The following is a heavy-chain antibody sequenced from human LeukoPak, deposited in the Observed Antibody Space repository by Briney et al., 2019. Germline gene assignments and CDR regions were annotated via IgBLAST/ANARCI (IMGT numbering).Heavy chain of an antibody. V-gene: IGHV1-18*01. J-gene: IGHJ4*02. CDR2: ISAYNGNT. D-gene: IGHD1-26*01. CDR1: DYTFTTYG. CDR3: ARGIGDSGSYRY. Sequence: ASVKVSCKASDYTFTTYGISWVRQAPGQGLEWIGWISAYNGNTNYAQKVQGRVTMTTDTSTSTSYMELRSLRSDDTAVYYCARGIGDSGSYRYWGQGTLVTVSS.